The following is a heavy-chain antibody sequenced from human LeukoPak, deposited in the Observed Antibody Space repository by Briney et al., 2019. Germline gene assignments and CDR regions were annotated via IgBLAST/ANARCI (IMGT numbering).Heavy chain of an antibody. V-gene: IGHV3-74*01. CDR2: INSDGSST. CDR3: ARGRPITSAFDI. D-gene: IGHD3-3*01. CDR1: GFTFSSYW. J-gene: IGHJ3*02. Sequence: GGSLRLSCAASGFTFSSYWMHWVRQAPGKGLVWVSRINSDGSSTSYADSVKGRFTISRDNAKNTLYLQMNSLRAEDTAVYYCARGRPITSAFDIWGQGTMVTVSS.